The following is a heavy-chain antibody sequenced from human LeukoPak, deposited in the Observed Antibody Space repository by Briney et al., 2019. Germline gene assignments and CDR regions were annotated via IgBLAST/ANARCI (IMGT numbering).Heavy chain of an antibody. Sequence: SETLSLTCTVSGGSISSSIYYWGWIRQPPGKGLEWIGSIYYSGSTYYNPSLKSRVTISVDTSKNQFSLKLNSVTAADTAVYYCARDTAYCGGNCYSNYFDYWGQGTLVTVSS. D-gene: IGHD2-21*02. CDR3: ARDTAYCGGNCYSNYFDY. J-gene: IGHJ4*02. CDR1: GGSISSSIYY. CDR2: IYYSGST. V-gene: IGHV4-39*07.